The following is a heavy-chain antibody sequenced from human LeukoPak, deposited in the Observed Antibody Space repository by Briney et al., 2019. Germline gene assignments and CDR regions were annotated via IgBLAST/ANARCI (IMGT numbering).Heavy chain of an antibody. D-gene: IGHD4-11*01. J-gene: IGHJ6*03. CDR1: GYTFTGHY. Sequence: ASVKVSCKASGYTFTGHYMHWVRQAPGQGLEWMGWIRPNTGATDYEHKFQGRVTMTRDTSISTAYMELTGLTSDDTAVYYCARDSITTEYYYYMDVWGKGTTVTVS. V-gene: IGHV1-2*07. CDR3: ARDSITTEYYYYMDV. CDR2: IRPNTGAT.